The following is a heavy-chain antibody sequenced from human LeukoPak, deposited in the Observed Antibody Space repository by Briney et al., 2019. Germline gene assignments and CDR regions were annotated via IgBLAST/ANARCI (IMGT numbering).Heavy chain of an antibody. J-gene: IGHJ3*02. CDR3: AKASSNDAFDI. CDR1: GFTFDDCA. CDR2: ISWNSGSI. Sequence: PGRSLRLSCAASGFTFDDCAMHWVRQAPGKGLEWVSGISWNSGSIGYADSVKGRFTISRDNAKNSLYLQMNSLRAEDMALYYCAKASSNDAFDIWGQGTMVTVSS. V-gene: IGHV3-9*03. D-gene: IGHD2-2*01.